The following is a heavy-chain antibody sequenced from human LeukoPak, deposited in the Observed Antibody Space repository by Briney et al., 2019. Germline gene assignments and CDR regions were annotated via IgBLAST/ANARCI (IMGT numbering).Heavy chain of an antibody. CDR3: ARHVTIFCGGDCYSGWFDP. CDR1: GGSISSYY. Sequence: PSETLSLTCTVSGGSISSYYWSWIRQPPGKGLEWIGYIYYSGSTNYNPSLKSRVTISVDTSKNQFSLKLSSVTAADTAVYYCARHVTIFCGGDCYSGWFDPWGQGTLVTVSS. CDR2: IYYSGST. D-gene: IGHD2-21*02. V-gene: IGHV4-59*08. J-gene: IGHJ5*02.